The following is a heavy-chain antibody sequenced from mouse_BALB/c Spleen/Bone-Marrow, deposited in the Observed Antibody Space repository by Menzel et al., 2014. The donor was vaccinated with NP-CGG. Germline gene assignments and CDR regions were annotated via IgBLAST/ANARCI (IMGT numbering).Heavy chain of an antibody. J-gene: IGHJ4*01. V-gene: IGHV14-3*02. CDR3: ARAYYGNYPYVMDY. CDR2: IDPANGVA. Sequence: VQLQQSGAELVKPGASVKLSCTASGFNIKDTYIHWVNQRPEQGLEWIGRIDPANGVAKYDPKFQGKATITADTSSNTAYLHLSSLTSEDTAVYYCARAYYGNYPYVMDYWGQGTSVTVSS. CDR1: GFNIKDTY. D-gene: IGHD2-10*01.